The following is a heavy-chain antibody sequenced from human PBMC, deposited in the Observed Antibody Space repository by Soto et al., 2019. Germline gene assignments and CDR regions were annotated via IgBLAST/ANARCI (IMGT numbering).Heavy chain of an antibody. Sequence: LRLSCAASGFTFSSYDMHWVRQATGKGLEWVSAIGTAGDTYYPGSVKGRFTISRENAKNSLYLQMNSLRAEDTAVYYCAREGLLNYYGSGSYLPTKRYYHYYGMDVWGQGTTVTVSS. J-gene: IGHJ6*02. V-gene: IGHV3-13*01. CDR2: IGTAGDT. D-gene: IGHD3-10*01. CDR1: GFTFSSYD. CDR3: AREGLLNYYGSGSYLPTKRYYHYYGMDV.